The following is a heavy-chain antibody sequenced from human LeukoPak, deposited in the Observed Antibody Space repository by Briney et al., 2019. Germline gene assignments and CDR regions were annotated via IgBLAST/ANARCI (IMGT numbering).Heavy chain of an antibody. J-gene: IGHJ4*02. V-gene: IGHV3-23*01. CDR1: GFSFSSYA. Sequence: GGSLRLSCAASGFSFSSYAMSWVRQAPGKGLEWVSGISGSDGSTYYADSVKGRFTISRDNSKNTLYLQMNSLGAEDMAVYYCAKDGGQGADYWGQGTLVSVSS. CDR2: ISGSDGST. D-gene: IGHD3-16*01. CDR3: AKDGGQGADY.